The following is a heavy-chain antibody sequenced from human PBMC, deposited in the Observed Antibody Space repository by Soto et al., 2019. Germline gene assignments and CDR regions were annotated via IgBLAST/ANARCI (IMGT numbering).Heavy chain of an antibody. J-gene: IGHJ4*02. V-gene: IGHV1-8*01. CDR2: MNPNSGNT. Sequence: ASGKVCCKASGYTFTSYDINWVRQATGQGLEWMGWMNPNSGNTGYAQKFQGRVTMTRNTSISTAYMELSSLRSEDTAVYYCARGYCSGGSCSYYFDYWGQGTLVTVSS. CDR3: ARGYCSGGSCSYYFDY. D-gene: IGHD2-15*01. CDR1: GYTFTSYD.